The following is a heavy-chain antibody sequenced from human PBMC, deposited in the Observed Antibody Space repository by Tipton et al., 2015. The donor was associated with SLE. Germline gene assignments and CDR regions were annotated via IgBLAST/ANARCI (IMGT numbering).Heavy chain of an antibody. CDR1: GGSFSAYY. V-gene: IGHV4-34*01. CDR2: INHSGST. Sequence: TLSLTCAVYGGSFSAYYWSWIRQPPGKGLEWIGEINHSGSTNYNPSLKSRVTISVDTSKNQFSLKLSSVTAADTAVYYCARFGVLLWFRGFDYWGQGTLVTVSS. D-gene: IGHD3-10*01. CDR3: ARFGVLLWFRGFDY. J-gene: IGHJ4*02.